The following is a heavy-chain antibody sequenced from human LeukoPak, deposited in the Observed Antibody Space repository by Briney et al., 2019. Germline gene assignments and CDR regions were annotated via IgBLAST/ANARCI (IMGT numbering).Heavy chain of an antibody. Sequence: SETLSLTCAVYGGSFSGYYWSWIRQPPGKGLEWIGEINHSGSTNYNPSLKSRVTISVDTSKNQFSLKLSSVTAADTAVYYCAVSPFYDILTGRKIPRRVDYWGQGTLVTVSS. V-gene: IGHV4-34*01. D-gene: IGHD3-9*01. CDR3: AVSPFYDILTGRKIPRRVDY. CDR1: GGSFSGYY. J-gene: IGHJ4*02. CDR2: INHSGST.